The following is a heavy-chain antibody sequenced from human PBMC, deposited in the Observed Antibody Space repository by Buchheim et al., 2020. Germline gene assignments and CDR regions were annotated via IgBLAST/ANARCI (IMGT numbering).Heavy chain of an antibody. V-gene: IGHV4-39*01. D-gene: IGHD2-8*01. CDR2: INYSGSP. Sequence: QLQLQESGPGLVKPSETLSLTCTVSGGSISSSSYYWGWIRQPPGKGREWIGGINYSGSPYYNPSPKSRVTKPVDTSKNQFSLKLSSVTAADTAVYYCARGGDIVLMVYAIEHWGQGTL. CDR3: ARGGDIVLMVYAIEH. CDR1: GGSISSSSYY. J-gene: IGHJ1*01.